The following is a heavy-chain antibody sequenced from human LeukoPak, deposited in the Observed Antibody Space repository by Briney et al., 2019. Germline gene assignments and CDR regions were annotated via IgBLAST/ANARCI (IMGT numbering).Heavy chain of an antibody. D-gene: IGHD3-16*02. CDR2: IYYSGST. V-gene: IGHV4-39*07. CDR3: AREGTNYDYVWGSYRRHPIDY. Sequence: SETLSLTCTVSGGSISSSSYYWGWIRQPPGKGLEWIGSIYYSGSTYYNPSLKSRVTISVDTSKNQFSLKLSSVTAADTAVYYCAREGTNYDYVWGSYRRHPIDYWGQGTLVTVSS. J-gene: IGHJ4*02. CDR1: GGSISSSSYY.